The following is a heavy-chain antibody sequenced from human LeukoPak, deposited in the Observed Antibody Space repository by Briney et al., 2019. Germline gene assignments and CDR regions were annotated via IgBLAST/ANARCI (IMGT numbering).Heavy chain of an antibody. CDR2: IKQDGDEK. CDR3: ARVEDYDILTGFDY. D-gene: IGHD3-9*01. CDR1: GFTSSSYA. V-gene: IGHV3-7*01. J-gene: IGHJ4*02. Sequence: PGGSLRLSCAASGFTSSSYAMSWVRQAPGKGLEWVANIKQDGDEKYYVDSVKGRFTISRDNAKNSLYLQMNSLRAEDTAVYYCARVEDYDILTGFDYWGQGTLVTVSS.